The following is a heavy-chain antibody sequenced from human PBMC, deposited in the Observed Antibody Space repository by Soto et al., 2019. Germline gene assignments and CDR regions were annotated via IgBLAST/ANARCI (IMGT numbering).Heavy chain of an antibody. V-gene: IGHV4-59*01. CDR1: GGSTSDYY. J-gene: IGHJ3*01. CDR2: IHHSGNN. Sequence: SETLSLTCTVSGGSTSDYYWNWIRQPPGKGLEWIGYIHHSGNNNYNPSLKSRVTMSVDTSRNQFSLKLTSVTAADTAVYSCAKWSTTMNAYDVWGQGTMVTVSS. D-gene: IGHD1-1*01. CDR3: AKWSTTMNAYDV.